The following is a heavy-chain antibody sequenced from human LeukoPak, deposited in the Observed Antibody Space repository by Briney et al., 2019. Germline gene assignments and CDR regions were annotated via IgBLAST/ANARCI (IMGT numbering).Heavy chain of an antibody. V-gene: IGHV3-30-3*01. D-gene: IGHD3-10*01. CDR3: ARGDYYGSGNYGPFDY. J-gene: IGHJ4*02. CDR2: VTYDGSNK. CDR1: GFIFSKYA. Sequence: GGSLRLSCAASGFIFSKYAIHWVRQAPGKGLEWVAVVTYDGSNKFHADSVKGRFTISRDNSKNTLYLQMNSLRAEDTAVYYCARGDYYGSGNYGPFDYWGRGTLVTVSS.